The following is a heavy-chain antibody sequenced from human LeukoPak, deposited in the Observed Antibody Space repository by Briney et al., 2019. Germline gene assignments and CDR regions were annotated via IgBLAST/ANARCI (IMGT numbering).Heavy chain of an antibody. CDR1: GYTFTSYG. D-gene: IGHD3-22*01. CDR2: IIPIFGTA. J-gene: IGHJ4*02. Sequence: SVKVSCKASGYTFTSYGISWVRQAPGQGLEWMGGIIPIFGTANYAQKFQGRVTVTTDESTSTAYMELSSLRSEDTAVYYCARADYYDRSGYYYDFDYWGQGTLVTVSP. V-gene: IGHV1-69*05. CDR3: ARADYYDRSGYYYDFDY.